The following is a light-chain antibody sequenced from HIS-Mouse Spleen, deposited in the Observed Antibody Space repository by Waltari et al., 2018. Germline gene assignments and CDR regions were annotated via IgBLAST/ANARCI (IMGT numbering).Light chain of an antibody. CDR1: QSISSY. V-gene: IGKV1-39*01. CDR2: AAS. Sequence: DIQMTQSPSSLSASVGDRVTITCRASQSISSYLNWYQQTPGKAPKLLIYAASSLQSGVPSRFSGSGSGTDFTLTISSLQPEDFATYYCQQSYSTPYTFGQGTKLEIK. J-gene: IGKJ2*01. CDR3: QQSYSTPYT.